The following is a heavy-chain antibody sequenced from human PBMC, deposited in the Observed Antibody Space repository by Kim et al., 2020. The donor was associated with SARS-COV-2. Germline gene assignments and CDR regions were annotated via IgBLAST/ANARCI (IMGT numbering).Heavy chain of an antibody. CDR3: ARVLVDILTGYRDAFDI. Sequence: GGSLRLSCAASGFTFSSYAMHWVRQAPGKGLEWVAVISYDGSNKYYADSVKGRFTISRDNSKNTLYLQMNSLRAEDTAVYYCARVLVDILTGYRDAFDIWGQGTMVTVAS. CDR1: GFTFSSYA. CDR2: ISYDGSNK. J-gene: IGHJ3*02. D-gene: IGHD3-9*01. V-gene: IGHV3-30*04.